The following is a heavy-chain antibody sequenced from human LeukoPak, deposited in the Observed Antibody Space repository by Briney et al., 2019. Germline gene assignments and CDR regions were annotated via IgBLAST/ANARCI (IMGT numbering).Heavy chain of an antibody. D-gene: IGHD3-22*01. CDR1: GFTFSSYS. CDR2: ISSSSSTI. V-gene: IGHV3-48*01. J-gene: IGHJ5*02. CDR3: ARDPEPYYYDSSGYSPRFDP. Sequence: PGGSLRLSCAASGFTFSSYSMNWVRQAPGKGLEWVSYISSSSSTIYYADSVKGRFTISRDNAKNSLYLQMNSLRAEDTAVYYCARDPEPYYYDSSGYSPRFDPWGQGTLVTVSS.